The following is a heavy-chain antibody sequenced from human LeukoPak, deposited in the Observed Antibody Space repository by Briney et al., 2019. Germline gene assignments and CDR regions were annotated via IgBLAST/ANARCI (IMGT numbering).Heavy chain of an antibody. CDR3: AKSLLSTSKWASVFDYYYYYMDV. D-gene: IGHD3-10*01. CDR1: GFTFDDYT. V-gene: IGHV3-43*01. J-gene: IGHJ6*03. Sequence: GGSLRLSCAASGFTFDDYTMRWVRQAPGKGLEWVSLISWDGGSTYYADSVKGRFTISRDNSNNSLYLQMNSLRTEDTALYYCAKSLLSTSKWASVFDYYYYYMDVWGKGTTVTVSS. CDR2: ISWDGGST.